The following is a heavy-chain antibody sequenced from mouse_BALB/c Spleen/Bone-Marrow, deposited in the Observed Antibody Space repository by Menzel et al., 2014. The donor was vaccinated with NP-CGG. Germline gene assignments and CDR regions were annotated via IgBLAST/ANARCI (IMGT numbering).Heavy chain of an antibody. Sequence: VKLMESGPGLVAPSQSLSITCTVSGFSLTGYGVNWVRQPPGKGLEWLGMIWGDGSTDYNSALKSRLSISKDNSKSQVFLKMNSLQTDDTARYYCARGEDYDDYYAMDYRGQGTSVTVSS. D-gene: IGHD2-4*01. J-gene: IGHJ4*01. CDR1: GFSLTGYG. CDR3: ARGEDYDDYYAMDY. CDR2: IWGDGST. V-gene: IGHV2-6-7*01.